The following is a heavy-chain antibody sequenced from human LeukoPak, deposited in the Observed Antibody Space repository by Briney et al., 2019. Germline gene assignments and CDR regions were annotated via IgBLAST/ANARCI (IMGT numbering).Heavy chain of an antibody. CDR2: IYYSRST. J-gene: IGHJ4*02. CDR3: ARAGDSSGTYYFDY. Sequence: PSETLSLTCTVSGGSVSSGSYYWSWIRQPPGKGLEWIGYIYYSRSTNYNPSLKSRVTISVDTSKNQFSLKLSSVTAADTAVYYCARAGDSSGTYYFDYWGQGTLVTVSS. V-gene: IGHV4-61*01. D-gene: IGHD6-19*01. CDR1: GGSVSSGSYY.